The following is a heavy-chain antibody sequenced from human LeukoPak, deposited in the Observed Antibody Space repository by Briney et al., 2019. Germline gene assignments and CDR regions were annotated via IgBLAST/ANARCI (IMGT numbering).Heavy chain of an antibody. Sequence: SETLSLTCAVYGGSFSGYYWSWIRQPPGKGLEWIGEINHSGSTNYNPSLKSRVTISVDTSKNQFSLKLSSVTAADTAVYYCARGPDYDFWSGYSGVLDWFDPWGQGTLVTVSS. CDR2: INHSGST. J-gene: IGHJ5*02. D-gene: IGHD3-3*01. CDR1: GGSFSGYY. V-gene: IGHV4-34*01. CDR3: ARGPDYDFWSGYSGVLDWFDP.